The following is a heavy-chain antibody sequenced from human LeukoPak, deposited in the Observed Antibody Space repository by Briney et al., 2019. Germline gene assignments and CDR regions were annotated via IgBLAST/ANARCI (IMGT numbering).Heavy chain of an antibody. CDR2: INTNTGNP. D-gene: IGHD3-22*01. CDR3: ATPGQHYYDSSGYPSVPYYFDY. CDR1: GYTFTSYA. Sequence: PLASVKVSCKASGYTFTSYAMNWVRHAPGQGLEWMGWINTNTGNPTYAQGFTGRFVFSLDTSVSTAYLQISSLKAEDTAVYYCATPGQHYYDSSGYPSVPYYFDYWGQGTLVTVSS. J-gene: IGHJ4*02. V-gene: IGHV7-4-1*02.